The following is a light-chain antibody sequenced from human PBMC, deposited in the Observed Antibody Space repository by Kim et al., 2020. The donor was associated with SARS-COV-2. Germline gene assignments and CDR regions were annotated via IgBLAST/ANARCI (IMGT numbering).Light chain of an antibody. J-gene: IGLJ2*01. CDR3: SSYTSSSTYVL. V-gene: IGLV2-14*01. Sequence: GXSNRFSGSKSGNTASLTISGLQAEDEADYYCSSYTSSSTYVLFGGGTQLTVL.